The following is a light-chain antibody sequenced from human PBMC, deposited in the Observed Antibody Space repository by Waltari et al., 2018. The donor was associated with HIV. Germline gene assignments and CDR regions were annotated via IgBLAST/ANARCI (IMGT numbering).Light chain of an antibody. Sequence: DMQLTQSPSFLSASVGDRVTITCRASQDISSSLAWYQQKPGKAPKLLIYAASTLQSGVPSRFSGSGSGTEFTLTISGLQPEDFATYYCQQLNNYPPFTFGPGTKVDIK. J-gene: IGKJ3*01. CDR3: QQLNNYPPFT. CDR2: AAS. V-gene: IGKV1-9*01. CDR1: QDISSS.